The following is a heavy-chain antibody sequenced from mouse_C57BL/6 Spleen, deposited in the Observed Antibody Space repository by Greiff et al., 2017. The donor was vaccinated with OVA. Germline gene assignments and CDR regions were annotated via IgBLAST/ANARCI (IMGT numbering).Heavy chain of an antibody. CDR3: TRVYDGYYYYYAMDY. J-gene: IGHJ4*01. V-gene: IGHV5-9-1*02. Sequence: EVKLVESGAGLVKPGGSLKLSCAASGFTFSSYAMSWVRQTPEKRLEWVAYISSGGDYIYYADTVKGRFTISRDNARNTLDLQMSSLKSEDTAMYYCTRVYDGYYYYYAMDYWGQGTAVTVAS. CDR2: ISSGGDYI. CDR1: GFTFSSYA. D-gene: IGHD2-3*01.